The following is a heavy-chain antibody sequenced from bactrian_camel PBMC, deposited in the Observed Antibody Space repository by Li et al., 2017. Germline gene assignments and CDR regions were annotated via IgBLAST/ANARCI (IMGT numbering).Heavy chain of an antibody. D-gene: IGHD2*01. CDR1: ETIARRWY. J-gene: IGHJ4*01. V-gene: IGHV3S53*01. CDR2: IENAGGT. Sequence: HVQLVESGGGSVETGGSLRLSCAQSETIARRWYMAWFRQAPGKEREGVACIENAGGTHYADSVKGRVTVSQNDAKNTVYLQMDSLKPEDTAMYTCGIRGPLHYGGYWYEFQILGQGTQVTVS.